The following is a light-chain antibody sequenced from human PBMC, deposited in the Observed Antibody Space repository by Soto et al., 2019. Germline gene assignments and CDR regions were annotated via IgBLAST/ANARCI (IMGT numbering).Light chain of an antibody. J-gene: IGKJ2*01. CDR3: QQHGNPPPYT. CDR2: DAS. Sequence: DIQMTQSPSSLSASVGDRVTITCQASQDINNYLNWYQQKPGKAPRLLIYDASNLEIGVPSRFSGSGSGTDFTFTITSLQPEDVATYYCQQHGNPPPYTFGQGTKLEIK. V-gene: IGKV1-33*01. CDR1: QDINNY.